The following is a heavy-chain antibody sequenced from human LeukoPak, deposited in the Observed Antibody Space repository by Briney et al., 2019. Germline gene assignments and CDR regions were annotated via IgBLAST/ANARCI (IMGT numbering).Heavy chain of an antibody. CDR3: ARVDGPGLDY. CDR2: IYHSGST. D-gene: IGHD5-24*01. J-gene: IGHJ4*02. CDR1: GGSISSSSYY. V-gene: IGHV4-39*07. Sequence: SETLSLTYTVSGGSISSSSYYWGWIRQSPGKGLEWIGSIYHSGSTYYNPSLKSRVTISVDTSKNQFSLKLSSVTAADTAVYYCARVDGPGLDYWGQGTLVIVSS.